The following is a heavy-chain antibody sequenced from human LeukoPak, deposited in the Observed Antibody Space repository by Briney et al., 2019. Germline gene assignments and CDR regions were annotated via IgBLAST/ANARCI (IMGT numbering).Heavy chain of an antibody. V-gene: IGHV3-7*01. D-gene: IGHD6-19*01. CDR2: IKQDGSEK. Sequence: GGSLRLSCAASGFTFSSYWMSWVRQAPGKGLEWVANIKQDGSEKYYVDSVKGRFTISRENAKNSMSLQMHSLRAGDRAAYYCVRHPPSGAVAPYYFDYCGEEALLTASS. J-gene: IGHJ4*03. CDR1: GFTFSSYW. CDR3: VRHPPSGAVAPYYFDY.